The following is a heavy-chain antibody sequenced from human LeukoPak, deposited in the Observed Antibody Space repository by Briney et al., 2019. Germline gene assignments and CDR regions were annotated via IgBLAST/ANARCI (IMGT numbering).Heavy chain of an antibody. CDR2: FHPGDSET. CDR1: GYSFTSYW. CDR3: ARPSGDRGYGMDV. D-gene: IGHD7-27*01. V-gene: IGHV5-51*01. Sequence: GESLKISCKGSGYSFTSYWIGWVRQKPGKGLEWMGIFHPGDSETRYSPSFQGQVTISVDKSISTAYLQWSSLKASDSAMYYCARPSGDRGYGMDVWGQGTTVTVSS. J-gene: IGHJ6*02.